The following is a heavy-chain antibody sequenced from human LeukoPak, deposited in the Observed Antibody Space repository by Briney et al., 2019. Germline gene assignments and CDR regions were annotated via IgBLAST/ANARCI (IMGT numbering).Heavy chain of an antibody. CDR1: GFTFSSYG. D-gene: IGHD3-16*01. CDR2: IRYDGSNK. Sequence: PGGSLRLSCAASGFTFSSYGMHWVRQAPGKGLEWVTFIRYDGSNKYYADSVKGRFTISRDNSKNTLYLQMNSLRAEDTAVYYCARGRLKGVPYFDYWGQGTLVTVSS. J-gene: IGHJ4*02. CDR3: ARGRLKGVPYFDY. V-gene: IGHV3-30*02.